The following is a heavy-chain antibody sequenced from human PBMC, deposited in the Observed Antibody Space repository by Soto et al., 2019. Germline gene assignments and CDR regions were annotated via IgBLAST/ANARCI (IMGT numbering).Heavy chain of an antibody. V-gene: IGHV4-34*01. CDR2: INHSGST. Sequence: SETLSLTCAVYGGSSSGYYWSWIRQPPGKGLEWIGEINHSGSTNYNPSLKSRVTISVDTSKNQFSLKLSSVTAADTAVYYCARAAARRTGLDYWGQGTLVTVSS. J-gene: IGHJ4*02. CDR3: ARAAARRTGLDY. D-gene: IGHD6-6*01. CDR1: GGSSSGYY.